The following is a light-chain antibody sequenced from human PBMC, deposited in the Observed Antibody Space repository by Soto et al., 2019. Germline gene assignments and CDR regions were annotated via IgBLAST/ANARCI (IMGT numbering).Light chain of an antibody. CDR2: DAS. CDR3: QQRSNWPWT. J-gene: IGKJ1*01. V-gene: IGKV3-11*01. CDR1: RSVSNF. Sequence: EIVLTQSPATLSLSPGERANLSCRASRSVSNFLAWYQQKPGQAPRLLISDASNRATGIPGRFSGSGSGTDFSLTISSLEPEDFAVYYCQQRSNWPWTFGQGTKVEIK.